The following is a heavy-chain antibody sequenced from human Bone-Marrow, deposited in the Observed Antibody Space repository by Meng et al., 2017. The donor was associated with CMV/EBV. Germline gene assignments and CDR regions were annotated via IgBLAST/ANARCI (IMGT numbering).Heavy chain of an antibody. CDR3: ARGGAFTVTTHFDY. V-gene: IGHV1-18*01. Sequence: ASVKVSCKASGYIFTSYGISWVRQAPGQGLEWMGWISPYNGNTRYTQKFQGRVTMTTDTSTKTAYMELRSLRSDDTAVYFCARGGAFTVTTHFDYWGQGTLVTVSS. D-gene: IGHD1-1*01. CDR1: GYIFTSYG. CDR2: ISPYNGNT. J-gene: IGHJ4*02.